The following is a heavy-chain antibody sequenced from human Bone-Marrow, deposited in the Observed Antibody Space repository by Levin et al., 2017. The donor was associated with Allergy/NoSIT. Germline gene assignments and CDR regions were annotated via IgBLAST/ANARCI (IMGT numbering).Heavy chain of an antibody. CDR2: ISDDGSTK. D-gene: IGHD2-15*01. V-gene: IGHV3-30*04. CDR3: ARETPEASIFFDY. CDR1: GFTFSSYA. Sequence: PGGSLRLSCTTSGFTFSSYAMHWVRQAPGKGLEWVAFISDDGSTKYDADSLKGRLHISRDNSKNTVFLQINSLRENDTAVYFCARETPEASIFFDYWGQGILVTVSS. J-gene: IGHJ4*02.